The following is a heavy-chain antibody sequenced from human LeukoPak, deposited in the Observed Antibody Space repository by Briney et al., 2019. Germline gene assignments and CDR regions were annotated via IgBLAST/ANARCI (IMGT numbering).Heavy chain of an antibody. V-gene: IGHV4-59*01. CDR2: IYYSGST. J-gene: IGHJ3*02. CDR3: ARGWYYDYVWGSYRYPDAFDI. Sequence: KPSETLSLTCTVSGGSISSYYWSWIRQPPGKGLEWIGYIYYSGSTNYNPSLKSRVTIPVDTSKNQFSLKLSSVTAADTAVYYCARGWYYDYVWGSYRYPDAFDIWGQGTMVTVSS. D-gene: IGHD3-16*02. CDR1: GGSISSYY.